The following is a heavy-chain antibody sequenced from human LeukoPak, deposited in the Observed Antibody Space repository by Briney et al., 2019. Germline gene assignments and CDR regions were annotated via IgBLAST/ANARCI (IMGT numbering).Heavy chain of an antibody. D-gene: IGHD2-2*01. J-gene: IGHJ4*02. Sequence: GASVKVSCKASGGTFSSYAISWVRQAPGQGLEWMGGIIPIFGTANYAQKFQGRVTITADESTSTAYMELSSLRSEDTAVYYCARLACSSTSCYDYWGQGTLVTVSS. CDR3: ARLACSSTSCYDY. V-gene: IGHV1-69*13. CDR2: IIPIFGTA. CDR1: GGTFSSYA.